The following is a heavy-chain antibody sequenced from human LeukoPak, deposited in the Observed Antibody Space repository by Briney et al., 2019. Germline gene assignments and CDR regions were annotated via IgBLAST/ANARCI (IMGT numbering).Heavy chain of an antibody. Sequence: GGSLRLSCAASGFTFSSYAMSWVRQAPGKGLEWVPAISGSGGSTYYADSVKGRFTISRDNSKNTLYLQMNSLRAEDTAVYYCAKEVVVVITTPTEAGFDYWGQGTLVTVSS. CDR1: GFTFSSYA. D-gene: IGHD3-22*01. V-gene: IGHV3-23*01. J-gene: IGHJ4*02. CDR3: AKEVVVVITTPTEAGFDY. CDR2: ISGSGGST.